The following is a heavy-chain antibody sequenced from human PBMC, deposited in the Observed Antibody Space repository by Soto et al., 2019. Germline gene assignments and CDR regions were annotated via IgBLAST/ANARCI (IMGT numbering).Heavy chain of an antibody. CDR3: ATNYGSGSTHFDS. Sequence: QVQLVQSGAEVKKSGSSVKVSCTASRGILNYNTLSWVRQAPGQGLEWLGRVIPMVEMSSYAQKFQGRVTITADKSTSTVYMFLTNLRSEDTAVYFCATNYGSGSTHFDSWGQGTLVTVS. D-gene: IGHD3-10*01. J-gene: IGHJ4*02. CDR2: VIPMVEMS. V-gene: IGHV1-69*02. CDR1: RGILNYNT.